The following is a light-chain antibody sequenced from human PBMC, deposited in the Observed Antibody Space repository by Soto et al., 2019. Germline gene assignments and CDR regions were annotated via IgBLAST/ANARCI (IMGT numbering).Light chain of an antibody. CDR3: GSYADRKTFL. J-gene: IGLJ2*01. Sequence: QSVLTQPPSASGSPGQSVTISCTGTSSDVGAYDYVSWYQRHPGKAPKLILYEVNKRPSGIPDRFSGSKSGNTASLTVSGLQAEDEADYFCGSYADRKTFLFGGGPKLTVL. CDR2: EVN. V-gene: IGLV2-8*01. CDR1: SSDVGAYDY.